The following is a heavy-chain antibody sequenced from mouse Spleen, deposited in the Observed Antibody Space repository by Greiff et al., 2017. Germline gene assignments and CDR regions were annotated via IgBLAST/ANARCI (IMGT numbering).Heavy chain of an antibody. CDR1: GFTITDYT. Sequence: EVQLLESGAELVRPGASVKLSCTASGFTITDYTMHWVKQRPEQGLEWIGRINPDDGDTDYDPTFQGKATMTADTSSNTAYLQLSSLTSEDTAVYYCTTGGVDWDDYWGQGTTLTGSS. CDR3: TTGGVDWDDY. CDR2: INPDDGDT. J-gene: IGHJ2*01. D-gene: IGHD4-1*01. V-gene: IGHV14-1*01.